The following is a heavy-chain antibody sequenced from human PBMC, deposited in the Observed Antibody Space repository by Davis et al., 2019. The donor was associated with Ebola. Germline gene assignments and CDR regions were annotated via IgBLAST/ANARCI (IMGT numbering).Heavy chain of an antibody. D-gene: IGHD1-26*01. CDR2: ISYDGSNK. V-gene: IGHV3-30-3*01. CDR1: GFTFSSYA. J-gene: IGHJ6*02. CDR3: ARGDSEWELLYYYGMDV. Sequence: GESLKISCAASGFTFSSYAMHWVRQAPGKGLEWVAVISYDGSNKYYADSVKGRFTISRDNSKNTLYLQMNSLRAEDTAVYYCARGDSEWELLYYYGMDVWGQGTTVTVSS.